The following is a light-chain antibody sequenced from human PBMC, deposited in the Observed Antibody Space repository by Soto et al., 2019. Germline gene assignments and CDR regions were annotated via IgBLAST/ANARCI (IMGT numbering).Light chain of an antibody. CDR3: QQYKNWPPLT. CDR1: QSVGSY. J-gene: IGKJ5*01. CDR2: DAS. V-gene: IGKV3-11*01. Sequence: EIVLTQSPATLSLSPGERATLSCRASQSVGSYLAWYQHKPGQAPRLLISDASNRATGIPARCSGSGSGTEFSLTISSLQSEDFATYYCQQYKNWPPLTFGQGTRLEIK.